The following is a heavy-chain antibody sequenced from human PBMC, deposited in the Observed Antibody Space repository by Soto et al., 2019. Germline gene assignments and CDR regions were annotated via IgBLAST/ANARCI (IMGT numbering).Heavy chain of an antibody. Sequence: QVQLQQWGAGLLKPSETLSLTCAVYGGSFSGYYWSWNRQPPGKGLEWIREINHSGSTNYNPSLKSRVTISVDTSKNQFSLKLSSVSAADTAVYYCARGPSPIYSGYQVAWFDPWGQGTLVTVSS. CDR2: INHSGST. J-gene: IGHJ5*02. CDR1: GGSFSGYY. CDR3: ARGPSPIYSGYQVAWFDP. V-gene: IGHV4-34*01. D-gene: IGHD5-12*01.